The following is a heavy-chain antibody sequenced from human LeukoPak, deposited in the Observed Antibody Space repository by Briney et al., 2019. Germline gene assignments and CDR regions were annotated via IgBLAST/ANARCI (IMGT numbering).Heavy chain of an antibody. J-gene: IGHJ6*02. V-gene: IGHV4-30-4*01. Sequence: PSETLSLTCTVSGGSISSGDYYWSWIRQPPGKGLEWIGYIYYSGSTYYNPSLKSRVTISVDTSKNQFSLKLSSVTAAVTAVYYCYGIAARYGMDAWGQGTTVTVSS. CDR1: GGSISSGDYY. CDR3: YGIAARYGMDA. CDR2: IYYSGST. D-gene: IGHD6-6*01.